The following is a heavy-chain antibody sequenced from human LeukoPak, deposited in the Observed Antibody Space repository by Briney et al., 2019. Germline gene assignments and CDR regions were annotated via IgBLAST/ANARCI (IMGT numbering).Heavy chain of an antibody. J-gene: IGHJ6*02. CDR3: AKTTDSTDYYYYGMDV. Sequence: GGSLRLSCAASGFTFSSYGMHWVRQAPGKGLEWVAVISYDGSNKYYADSVKGRFTISRDNSKNTLYLQMNSLRAEDTAVYYCAKTTDSTDYYYYGMDVWGQGTTVTVSS. D-gene: IGHD6-13*01. V-gene: IGHV3-30*18. CDR2: ISYDGSNK. CDR1: GFTFSSYG.